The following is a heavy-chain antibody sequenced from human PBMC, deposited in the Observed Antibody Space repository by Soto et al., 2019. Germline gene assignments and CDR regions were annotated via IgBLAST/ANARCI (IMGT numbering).Heavy chain of an antibody. V-gene: IGHV3-21*01. CDR3: ARVGAPAAMYDPFYYYYGMDV. J-gene: IGHJ6*02. D-gene: IGHD2-2*01. CDR1: VFTFSSYS. CDR2: ISSSSYI. Sequence: RWSLRLSCSASVFTFSSYSMNWFRQAPGKGLEWVSSISSSSYIYYADSVKGRFTISRDNAKNSLYLQMNSLRAEDTAVYYCARVGAPAAMYDPFYYYYGMDVWGQGTTVTVSS.